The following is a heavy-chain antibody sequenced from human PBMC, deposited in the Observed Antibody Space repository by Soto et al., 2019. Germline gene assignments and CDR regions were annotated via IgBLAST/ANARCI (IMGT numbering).Heavy chain of an antibody. D-gene: IGHD3-22*01. Sequence: GGSLRLSCAASGFTFSNAWMNWVRQAPGKGLEWVGRIKTKTDGGTTDYAAPVKGRFTISRDDSKNTLYLQMNSLKTEDTAVYYCTTAPSITMIVVAQPWGQGTLVTVSS. V-gene: IGHV3-15*07. CDR2: IKTKTDGGTT. J-gene: IGHJ5*02. CDR3: TTAPSITMIVVAQP. CDR1: GFTFSNAW.